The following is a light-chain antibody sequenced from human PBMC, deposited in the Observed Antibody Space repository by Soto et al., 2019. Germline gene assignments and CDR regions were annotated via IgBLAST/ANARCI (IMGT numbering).Light chain of an antibody. CDR3: QQYGSSPPIT. V-gene: IGKV3-20*01. Sequence: ELVMTQSPATLSVSPGERATLSCRASQSVSSSYLAWYQQKPGQAPRLLIYGASSRATGIPDRFSGSGSGTDFTLTISRLEPEDFAVYYCQQYGSSPPITFGPGTKVEI. J-gene: IGKJ3*01. CDR1: QSVSSSY. CDR2: GAS.